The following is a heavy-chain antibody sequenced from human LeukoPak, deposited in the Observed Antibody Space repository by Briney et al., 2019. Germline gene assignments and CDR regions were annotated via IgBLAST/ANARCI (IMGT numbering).Heavy chain of an antibody. CDR2: IHHTGMT. D-gene: IGHD3-3*01. Sequence: SETLSLTCAVSGYSISSGYYWSWIRQPPGKGLEWIATIHHTGMTYYNPSLNSRVTISVDTSKNQFSLKLSSVTAADTAVYYCARRYYDFWSGIANWFDPWGQGTLVTVSS. CDR1: GYSISSGYY. CDR3: ARRYYDFWSGIANWFDP. V-gene: IGHV4-38-2*01. J-gene: IGHJ5*02.